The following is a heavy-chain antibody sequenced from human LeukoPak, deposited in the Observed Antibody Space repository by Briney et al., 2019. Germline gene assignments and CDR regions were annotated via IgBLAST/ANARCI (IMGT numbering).Heavy chain of an antibody. CDR3: ARVFGQQPPNY. D-gene: IGHD6-13*01. J-gene: IGHJ4*02. Sequence: GGSLRLSCAASGFTFSSYAMSWVRQAPGKGLEWVSAISGSGGSTYYADSVKGRFTISRDNAKNSLHLQMNSLRVEDTAVYYCARVFGQQPPNYWGQGTPVTVSS. V-gene: IGHV3-23*01. CDR2: ISGSGGST. CDR1: GFTFSSYA.